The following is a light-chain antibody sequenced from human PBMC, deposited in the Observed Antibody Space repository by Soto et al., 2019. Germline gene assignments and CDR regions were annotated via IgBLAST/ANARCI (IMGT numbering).Light chain of an antibody. Sequence: QSALTQPASVSGSTGQSITISCTGTSSDVGGYNYVSWYQQHPGKAPKLMIYEVSHRPSGVSDRFSGSKSGNTASLTISGLLAEDEADYYCISYASSSPLVLFGGGTKLTFL. CDR2: EVS. CDR1: SSDVGGYNY. J-gene: IGLJ2*01. CDR3: ISYASSSPLVL. V-gene: IGLV2-14*01.